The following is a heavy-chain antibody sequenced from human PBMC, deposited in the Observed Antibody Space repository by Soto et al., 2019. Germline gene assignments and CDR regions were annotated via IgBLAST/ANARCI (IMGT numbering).Heavy chain of an antibody. CDR3: VRDNSGFDD. CDR1: GYTFTSNY. CDR2: IYPNGGTT. J-gene: IGHJ4*02. Sequence: ASVKGSCKTSGYTFTSNYMHWVRQAPGQGLEWMGMIYPNGGTTDYAQKFQGRVTMTSDTSTTTVYMELSSLTADDRAVYYCVRDNSGFDDWGQGTVVTVSS. D-gene: IGHD6-13*01. V-gene: IGHV1-46*03.